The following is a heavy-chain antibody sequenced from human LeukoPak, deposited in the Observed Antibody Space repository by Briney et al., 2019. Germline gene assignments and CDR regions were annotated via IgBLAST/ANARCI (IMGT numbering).Heavy chain of an antibody. J-gene: IGHJ4*02. CDR2: IYHSGST. D-gene: IGHD4-11*01. CDR1: GGSISSGGYS. CDR3: ARYDYSKYNFDY. V-gene: IGHV4-30-2*01. Sequence: SQTLSLTCAVSGGSISSGGYSWSWIRQPPGKGLEWIGYIYHSGSTYYNPSLKSRVTISVDRSKNQFSLKLSSVTAADTAVYYCARYDYSKYNFDYWGQGTLVTVSS.